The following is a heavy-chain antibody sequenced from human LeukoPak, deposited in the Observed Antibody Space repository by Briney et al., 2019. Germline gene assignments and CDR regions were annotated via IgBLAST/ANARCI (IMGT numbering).Heavy chain of an antibody. Sequence: GGSPRLSCAASGFTFRTYAMSWVRQAPGKGLEWVSVIYSGGSTYYADSVKGRFTISRDNSKNTLYLQMNSLRAEDTAVYYCARDFGAYVDATLGYVGRFDSWGQGTLVTVSS. V-gene: IGHV3-66*01. J-gene: IGHJ4*02. D-gene: IGHD5-18*01. CDR3: ARDFGAYVDATLGYVGRFDS. CDR2: IYSGGST. CDR1: GFTFRTYA.